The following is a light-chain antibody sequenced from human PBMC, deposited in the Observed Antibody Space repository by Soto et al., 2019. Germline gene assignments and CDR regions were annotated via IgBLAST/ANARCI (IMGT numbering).Light chain of an antibody. CDR2: DVS. Sequence: QSVLTHPAPVSGSPRQSITISCTGTSSDVGIYKAVSWYQQHPGKVPKLMIYDVSNRPSGVSNRFSGSKSGNTASLTISGLQAEDEADYYCSSYTIDNTYVFGSGTKVTVL. CDR1: SSDVGIYKA. J-gene: IGLJ1*01. V-gene: IGLV2-14*03. CDR3: SSYTIDNTYV.